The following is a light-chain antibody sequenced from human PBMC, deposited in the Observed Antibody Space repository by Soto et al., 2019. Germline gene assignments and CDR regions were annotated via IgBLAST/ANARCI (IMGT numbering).Light chain of an antibody. V-gene: IGKV3-11*01. Sequence: EIVMTQSPATLSVSPGERATLSCRASQSINNNLAWYQQKPGQAPRLLIYDASNRATGIPARFSGSGSGTDFTLTISSLEPEDFAVYYCQQRSNWPPWITFGQGTRLEI. CDR2: DAS. CDR1: QSINNN. CDR3: QQRSNWPPWIT. J-gene: IGKJ5*01.